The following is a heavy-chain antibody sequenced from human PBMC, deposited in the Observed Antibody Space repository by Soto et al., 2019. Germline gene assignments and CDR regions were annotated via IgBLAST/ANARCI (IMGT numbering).Heavy chain of an antibody. Sequence: QVQLVQSGAEMKEPGSSVKVSCKTSGGTFSSSAISWLRQAPGQGLEWMGGIIPLFRTPDYAQKFQGRVTIAADDSTNTAYMALSSLRSEDTAVYYCARDNDRLQLGGNYYYILDVWGQGTTITVSS. CDR3: ARDNDRLQLGGNYYYILDV. CDR2: IIPLFRTP. CDR1: GGTFSSSA. V-gene: IGHV1-69*12. J-gene: IGHJ6*02. D-gene: IGHD4-4*01.